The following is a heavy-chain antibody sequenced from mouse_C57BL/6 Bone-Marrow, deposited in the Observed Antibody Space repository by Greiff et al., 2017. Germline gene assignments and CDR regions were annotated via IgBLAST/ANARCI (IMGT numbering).Heavy chain of an antibody. Sequence: QVQLQQPGAELVKPGASVKMSCKASGYTFTSYWITWVKQRPGQGLEWIGDIYPGSGSTNYNEKFKSKATLTVDTSSSTAYMQLSSLTSEDSAVYYGARDYGSSEPFAYWGQGTLVTVSA. CDR2: IYPGSGST. CDR1: GYTFTSYW. CDR3: ARDYGSSEPFAY. J-gene: IGHJ3*01. D-gene: IGHD1-1*01. V-gene: IGHV1-55*01.